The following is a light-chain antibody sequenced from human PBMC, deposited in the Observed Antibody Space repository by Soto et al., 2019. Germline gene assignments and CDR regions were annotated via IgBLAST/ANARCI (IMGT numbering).Light chain of an antibody. CDR3: QSYDSSNFWV. Sequence: NFMLTQPHSVSESPGKTVTISCTRTGGSIASNSVHWYQQRPGSSPTTVMFDDNQRPSGVPDRFSGSIDSSSNSATLTISGLKTEDEADYYCQSYDSSNFWVFGGGTKLTVL. V-gene: IGLV6-57*01. J-gene: IGLJ3*02. CDR2: DDN. CDR1: GGSIASNS.